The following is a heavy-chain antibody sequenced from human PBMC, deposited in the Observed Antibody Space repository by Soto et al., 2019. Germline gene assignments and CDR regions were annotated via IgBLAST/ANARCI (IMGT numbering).Heavy chain of an antibody. CDR3: ARYYYDTSTYYAECLHH. J-gene: IGHJ1*01. CDR2: IYYSGST. CDR1: GASISGYY. D-gene: IGHD3-22*01. V-gene: IGHV4-59*01. Sequence: SETLSLTCTVSGASISGYYWSWIRQPPGKGLEWIGYIYYSGSTNYNLSLKSRVTMSADPSKNQFSLKLSSVTATDTALYFCARYYYDTSTYYAECLHHWGQGTLVTVSS.